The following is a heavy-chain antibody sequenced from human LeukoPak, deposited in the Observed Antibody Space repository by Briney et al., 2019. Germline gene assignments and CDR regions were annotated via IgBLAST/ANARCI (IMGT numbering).Heavy chain of an antibody. CDR2: IYYSGST. Sequence: SETLSLTCTVSGGSISSSSYYLGWIREPPGKGLEWIVSIYYSGSTYYNPSLKSRVTISVDTSKNQFSLKLSSVTAADTAVYYCARAGSYYDFWSGYYTTNWFDPWGQGTLVTVSS. CDR3: ARAGSYYDFWSGYYTTNWFDP. D-gene: IGHD3-3*01. CDR1: GGSISSSSYY. V-gene: IGHV4-39*01. J-gene: IGHJ5*02.